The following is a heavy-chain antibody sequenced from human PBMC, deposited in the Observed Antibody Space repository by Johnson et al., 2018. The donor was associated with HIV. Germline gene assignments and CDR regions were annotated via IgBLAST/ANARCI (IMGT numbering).Heavy chain of an antibody. CDR1: GFTFSSYA. Sequence: QVQLVESGGGVVQPGRSLRLSCAASGFTFSSYAMHWVRQAPGKGLEWVAVISYDGSTKYYADSVKGRFTISRDNSKNTLYLQMGSLRPEDTAIYYCARDGRGEQLVDQGDAFDIWGQGTMVTVSS. CDR2: ISYDGSTK. CDR3: ARDGRGEQLVDQGDAFDI. J-gene: IGHJ3*02. V-gene: IGHV3-30*14. D-gene: IGHD6-6*01.